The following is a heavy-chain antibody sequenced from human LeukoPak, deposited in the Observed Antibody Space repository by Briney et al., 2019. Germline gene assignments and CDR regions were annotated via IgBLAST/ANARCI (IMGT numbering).Heavy chain of an antibody. CDR1: GGSISSGGYS. CDR3: ARGVAATDFFDY. D-gene: IGHD2-15*01. CDR2: IYHSGST. Sequence: SETLSLTCAVSGGSISSGGYSWSWIRQPPGKGLEWIGYIYHSGSTYYNPSLKSRVTISVVRSKNQFSLKLSSVTAADTAVYYCARGVAATDFFDYWGQGTLVTVSS. V-gene: IGHV4-30-2*01. J-gene: IGHJ4*02.